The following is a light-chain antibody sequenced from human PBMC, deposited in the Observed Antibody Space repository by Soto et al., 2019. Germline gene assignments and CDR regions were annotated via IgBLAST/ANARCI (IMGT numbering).Light chain of an antibody. Sequence: AIRLTRSPSSCSSSTGDRVTITCRASQCISSYLARYQQKPGKAPKLLIYAASTLQSGVPSRFSGSGSGTDFTLTISCLEPEDVATYFCQQYDNFPPITFGQGTRLDI. CDR3: QQYDNFPPIT. J-gene: IGKJ5*01. V-gene: IGKV1-8*01. CDR1: QCISSY. CDR2: AAS.